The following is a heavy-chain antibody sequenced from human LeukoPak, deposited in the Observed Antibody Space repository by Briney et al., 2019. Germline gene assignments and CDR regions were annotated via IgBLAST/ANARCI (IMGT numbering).Heavy chain of an antibody. D-gene: IGHD4-17*01. J-gene: IGHJ5*02. CDR1: GYTFTSYD. CDR2: MNPTSGNT. V-gene: IGHV1-8*01. CDR3: ARVPNVGDEFDP. Sequence: ASVKVSCKASGYTFTSYDINWVRQATGQGLEWMGWMNPTSGNTGYAQKFQGRVTMTRDTSIGTAYMELSSLRSEDSAVYYCARVPNVGDEFDPWGQGTLVTVSS.